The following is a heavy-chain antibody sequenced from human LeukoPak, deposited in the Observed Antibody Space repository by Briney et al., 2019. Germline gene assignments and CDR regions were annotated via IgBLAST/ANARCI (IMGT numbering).Heavy chain of an antibody. CDR1: GGSVISGSHY. V-gene: IGHV4-61*03. CDR3: ARVPINYGHYYYYCTVG. CDR2: IYYSGRT. J-gene: IGHJ6*02. D-gene: IGHD4-17*01. Sequence: SETLSLPRTVSGGSVISGSHYWSWIRQPPGKGLEWIGSIYYSGRTNYNPSLKSRVTISVDTPKNHFSLKLSSVTAADTAVYYCARVPINYGHYYYYCTVGCGQGSTVTVSS.